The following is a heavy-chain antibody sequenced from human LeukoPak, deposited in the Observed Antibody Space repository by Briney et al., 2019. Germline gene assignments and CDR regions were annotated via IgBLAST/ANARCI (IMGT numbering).Heavy chain of an antibody. CDR3: AKALSGSWDYYYMDV. CDR1: GFTFDDYA. V-gene: IGHV3-9*01. Sequence: SGGSLRLSCAASGFTFDDYAMHWVRQAPGEGLEWVSGISWNSGSIGYADSVKGRFTISRDNAKNSLYLQMNSLRAEDTALYYCAKALSGSWDYYYMDVWGKGTTVTVSS. CDR2: ISWNSGSI. D-gene: IGHD1-26*01. J-gene: IGHJ6*03.